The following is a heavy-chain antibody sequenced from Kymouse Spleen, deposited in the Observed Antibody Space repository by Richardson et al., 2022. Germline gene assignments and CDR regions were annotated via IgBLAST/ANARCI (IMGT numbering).Heavy chain of an antibody. CDR1: GYTFTSYD. V-gene: IGHV1-8*01. CDR2: MNPNSGNT. CDR3: ASHIVVVVAAT*QVRP. J-gene: IGHJ5*02. Sequence: QVQLVQSGAEVKKPGASVKVSCKASGYTFTSYDINWVRQATGQGLEWMGWMNPNSGNTGYAQKFQGRVTMTRNTSISTAYMELSSLRSEDTAVYYCASHIVVVVAAT*QVRPLGPGNPGHRLL. D-gene: IGHD2-15*01.